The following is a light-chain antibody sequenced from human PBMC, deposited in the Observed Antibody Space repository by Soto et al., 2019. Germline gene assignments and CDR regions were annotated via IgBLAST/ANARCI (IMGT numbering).Light chain of an antibody. CDR3: CSYAGSYTFV. V-gene: IGLV2-11*01. Sequence: QSVLTQPRSVSGSPGQSVTISCSGTSSDVGGYSYVSWYQQRPGKAPKLMIYDVITRPSGVPDRFSGSKSGNTASLTISVLQAEDEADYFCCSYAGSYTFVFGSGTKVTVL. CDR2: DVI. J-gene: IGLJ1*01. CDR1: SSDVGGYSY.